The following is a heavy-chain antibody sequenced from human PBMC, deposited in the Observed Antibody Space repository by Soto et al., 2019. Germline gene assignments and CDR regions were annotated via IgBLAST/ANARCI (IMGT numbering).Heavy chain of an antibody. V-gene: IGHV4-34*01. CDR3: GKAGCSGGSCYSDY. D-gene: IGHD2-15*01. J-gene: IGHJ4*02. CDR2: INHSGST. CDR1: GGSFSGYY. Sequence: SETLSLTCAVYGGSFSGYYWSWIRQPPGKGLEWIGEINHSGSTNYNPSLKSRVTISVDTSKNQFSLKLSSVTAADTAVYYCGKAGCSGGSCYSDYWGQGTLVTVSS.